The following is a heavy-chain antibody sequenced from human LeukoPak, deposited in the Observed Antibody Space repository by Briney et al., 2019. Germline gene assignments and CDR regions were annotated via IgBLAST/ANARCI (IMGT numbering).Heavy chain of an antibody. D-gene: IGHD6-19*01. J-gene: IGHJ4*02. CDR1: GFTFSSYA. Sequence: GGSPRLSCAASGFTFSSYAMNWVRQAPGKGLEWVSTISGSGVSTYYADSVKGRFTISRDNSKNTLYLQMKSLRAEDTAVYYCAKRDSTGWYSDYWGQGTLVTVSS. CDR3: AKRDSTGWYSDY. CDR2: ISGSGVST. V-gene: IGHV3-23*01.